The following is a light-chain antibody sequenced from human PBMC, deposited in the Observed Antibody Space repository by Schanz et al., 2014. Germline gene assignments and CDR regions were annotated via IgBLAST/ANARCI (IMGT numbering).Light chain of an antibody. CDR1: SSNIGAGYD. CDR3: SSYRRTATVAV. J-gene: IGLJ1*01. CDR2: ANK. V-gene: IGLV1-40*01. Sequence: QSVLTQPPSVSGAPGQRVTISCTGSSSNIGAGYDVHWYQQLPGTAPKLLIYANKIRPSGVPDRFSGSKSGTSASLAITGLQADDEADYYCSSYRRTATVAVFGTGTKLTVL.